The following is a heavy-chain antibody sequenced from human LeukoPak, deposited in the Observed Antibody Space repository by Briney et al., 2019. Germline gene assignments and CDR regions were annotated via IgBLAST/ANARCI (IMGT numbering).Heavy chain of an antibody. Sequence: GESLKISCRGSGYSFTTYWIGWVSQMPGRGLEWMGIIYPGDSDTRYTPSFQGQVTMSADKSINTAYLQWSSLKASDTAMYYCARRQGCSSTSCPPDYWGQGTLVTVSP. CDR3: ARRQGCSSTSCPPDY. CDR1: GYSFTTYW. D-gene: IGHD2-2*01. J-gene: IGHJ4*02. V-gene: IGHV5-51*01. CDR2: IYPGDSDT.